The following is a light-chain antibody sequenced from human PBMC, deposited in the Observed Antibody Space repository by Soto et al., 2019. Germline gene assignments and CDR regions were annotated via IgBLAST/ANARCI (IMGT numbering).Light chain of an antibody. Sequence: QSVLTQPPSASGTPGQRVTIACSGGSSNIESNTVNWYQQVPGTAPKLLVYSNNQRPSGLPDRFSGSQAGTSASLAISGLQSEDEADYYCATWDDSLNGWVIGGGTKLTVL. CDR2: SNN. J-gene: IGLJ2*01. CDR1: SSNIESNT. CDR3: ATWDDSLNGWV. V-gene: IGLV1-44*01.